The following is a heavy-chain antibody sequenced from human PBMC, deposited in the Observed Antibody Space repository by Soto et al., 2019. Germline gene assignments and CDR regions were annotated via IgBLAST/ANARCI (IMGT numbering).Heavy chain of an antibody. V-gene: IGHV6-1*01. CDR1: GDSGSSNSAA. J-gene: IGHJ6*02. CDR3: AREEVVPAAMKNYYYYGMDV. CDR2: TYYRSKWYN. Sequence: SQTLALTCGISGDSGSSNSAAWNWIRQSPSRGLEWLGRTYYRSKWYNDYAVSVKSRITINPDTSKNQFSLQLNSVTPEDTAVYYCAREEVVPAAMKNYYYYGMDVWGQGTTVTVSS. D-gene: IGHD2-2*01.